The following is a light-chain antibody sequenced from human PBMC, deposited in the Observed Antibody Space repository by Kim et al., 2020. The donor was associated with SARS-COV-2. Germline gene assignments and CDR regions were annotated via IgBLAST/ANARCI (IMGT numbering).Light chain of an antibody. J-gene: IGLJ1*01. CDR1: SSNNGGNY. Sequence: RVTNSGSGSSSNNGGNYVSRYQQLPGTARKLLIYSNNQRPSGDPDRFSGSKSGTSASLAISGLQSEDEADYYCAAWDDSLNGFYVFGTGTKVTV. V-gene: IGLV1-44*01. CDR2: SNN. CDR3: AAWDDSLNGFYV.